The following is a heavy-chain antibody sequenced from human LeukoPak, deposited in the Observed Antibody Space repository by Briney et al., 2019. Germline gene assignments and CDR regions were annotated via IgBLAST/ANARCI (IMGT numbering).Heavy chain of an antibody. D-gene: IGHD4-17*01. CDR3: ARALRRTVTTFNY. V-gene: IGHV1-2*02. J-gene: IGHJ4*02. Sequence: GASVKVSCKASGYTFTGYYMHWVRQAPGQGLEWMGWINPNSGGTNYAQKFQGRVTMTRDTSISTAYMELSRLRSDDTAVYYCARALRRTVTTFNYLGQGTLVTVSS. CDR1: GYTFTGYY. CDR2: INPNSGGT.